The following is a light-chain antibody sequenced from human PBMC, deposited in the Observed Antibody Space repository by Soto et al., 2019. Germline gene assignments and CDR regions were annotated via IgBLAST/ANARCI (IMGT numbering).Light chain of an antibody. CDR3: KKFNGYQLN. CDR2: DAY. J-gene: IGKJ5*01. CDR1: QRVGTY. Sequence: DIQLTHAPSSLSTSVVDRINITFLASQRVGTYLNWYRQKQGKAHNLLMYDAYTLQRGVQSRFSGSGSGKEFTLAIRSLQNEDLETYYCKKFNGYQLNFGHGTRLELK. V-gene: IGKV1-9*01.